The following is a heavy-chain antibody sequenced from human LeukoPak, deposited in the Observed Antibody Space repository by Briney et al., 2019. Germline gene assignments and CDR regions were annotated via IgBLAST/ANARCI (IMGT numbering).Heavy chain of an antibody. CDR2: IDSGGNT. J-gene: IGHJ4*02. CDR1: GVTVNSIY. V-gene: IGHV3-53*01. CDR3: SRGWMLD. Sequence: PGGSLRLSCAASGVTVNSIYMNWVGQAPGKGLEWVSLIDSGGNTYYADSVKGRFTISRDDSKNTLYLQMNSLRAEDTAVYYCSRGWMLDWGQGTLVTVSS. D-gene: IGHD2-2*03.